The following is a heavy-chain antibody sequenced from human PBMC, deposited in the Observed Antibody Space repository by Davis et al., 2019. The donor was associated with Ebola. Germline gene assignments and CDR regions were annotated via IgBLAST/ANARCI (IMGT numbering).Heavy chain of an antibody. D-gene: IGHD3-10*01. CDR1: GASISSSNW. V-gene: IGHV4-4*02. Sequence: MPSETLSLTCAVSGASISSSNWWSWVRQPPGKGLEWIGEIYHSGSTNYNPSLKSRVTISVDKSKNQFSLKLSSVTAADTAVYYGARGSVRELYGMDVWGQGTTVTVSS. J-gene: IGHJ6*02. CDR2: IYHSGST. CDR3: ARGSVRELYGMDV.